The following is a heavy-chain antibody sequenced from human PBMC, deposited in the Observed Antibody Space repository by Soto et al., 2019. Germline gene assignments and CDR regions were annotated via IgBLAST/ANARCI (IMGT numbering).Heavy chain of an antibody. J-gene: IGHJ6*02. CDR1: GGSISSGPYS. D-gene: IGHD2-2*01. Sequence: PSETLSLTCTVSGGSISSGPYSWGWIRQPPGEGLEWIATFHYGESTHYNPSLESRVTVSVDTSQNHFSLKVSSVTVADTAVYYCARLGGFCFCNNCYGYYAMDVCGQLSTVPVS. CDR3: ARLGGFCFCNNCYGYYAMDV. V-gene: IGHV4-39*02. CDR2: FHYGEST.